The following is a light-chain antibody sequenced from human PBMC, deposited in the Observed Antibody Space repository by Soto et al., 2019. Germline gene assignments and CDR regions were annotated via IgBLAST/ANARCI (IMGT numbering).Light chain of an antibody. J-gene: IGLJ3*02. Sequence: QTVVTQEPSFSVSPGGTVTLTCGLNSGSVSTTYYPSWYQQTPGQAPRTLIYNTDTRSSGVPDRFSGSILGDKAALTITGAQADDDSDYYCVLYLGSGISVFGGGTKLTVL. CDR3: VLYLGSGISV. CDR1: SGSVSTTYY. CDR2: NTD. V-gene: IGLV8-61*01.